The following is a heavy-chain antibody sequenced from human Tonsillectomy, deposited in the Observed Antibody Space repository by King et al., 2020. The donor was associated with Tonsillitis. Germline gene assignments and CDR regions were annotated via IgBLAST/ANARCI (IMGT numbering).Heavy chain of an antibody. J-gene: IGHJ3*02. CDR3: AKDQVSVAAADTEGAFDI. Sequence: VQLVQSGGGLVQPGGSLRLSCAASGFTFSSYAMSWVRQAPGKGLEWVSVIYSGGSSTYYADSVKGRFTISRDNSKNTLYLQMNSLRAEYTAVYYCAKDQVSVAAADTEGAFDIWGQGTMVTVSS. CDR1: GFTFSSYA. V-gene: IGHV3-23*03. D-gene: IGHD6-13*01. CDR2: IYSGGSST.